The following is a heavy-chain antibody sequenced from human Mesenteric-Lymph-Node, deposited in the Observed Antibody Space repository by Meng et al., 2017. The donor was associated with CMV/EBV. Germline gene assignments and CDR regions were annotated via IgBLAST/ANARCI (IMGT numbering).Heavy chain of an antibody. CDR3: ARVSRGMDV. CDR2: INYSGKT. Sequence: SETLSLTCTVSGGSISSGGYYWSWIRQPPGKGLEWIGYINYSGKTNQNPSLKSRVNISVDTSKNHFSLKLSSVTAADTAVYYCARVSRGMDVWGQGTTVTVSS. V-gene: IGHV4-61*03. J-gene: IGHJ6*02. CDR1: GGSISSGGYY.